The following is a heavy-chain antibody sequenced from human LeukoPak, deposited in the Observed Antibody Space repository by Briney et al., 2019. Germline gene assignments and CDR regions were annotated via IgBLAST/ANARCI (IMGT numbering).Heavy chain of an antibody. J-gene: IGHJ5*02. V-gene: IGHV4-39*07. CDR3: SRVPSSWYDWFDP. CDR2: IYYSGST. CDR1: GGSISSYY. Sequence: SETLSLTCTVSGGSISSYYWGWTRLPPGKGLEWIGSIYYSGSTYYNPSLRSRVTMSVDTSKNQFSLKLSSVTAADTAVYYCSRVPSSWYDWFDPWGQGALVTVSS. D-gene: IGHD6-13*01.